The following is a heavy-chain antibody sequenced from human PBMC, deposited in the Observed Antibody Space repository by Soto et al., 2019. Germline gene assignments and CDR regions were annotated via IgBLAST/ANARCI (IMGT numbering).Heavy chain of an antibody. CDR1: GFTFSNYD. CDR2: VDSAGST. D-gene: IGHD3-10*01. J-gene: IGHJ4*02. Sequence: EVQLLESGGGLVQPGGSLRLSCVASGFTFSNYDMSWVRQAPGKGLEWVSTVDSAGSTYYADSVTGRFTISRDNSRKTLSLQMNSLRAEDTAVYYCAKHRLARGIDYWGQGTPVTVSS. V-gene: IGHV3-23*01. CDR3: AKHRLARGIDY.